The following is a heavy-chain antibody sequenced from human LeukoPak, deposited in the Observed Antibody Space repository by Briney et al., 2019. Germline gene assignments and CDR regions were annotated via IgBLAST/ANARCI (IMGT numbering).Heavy chain of an antibody. CDR2: INQDGSEK. D-gene: IGHD1-26*01. CDR1: GFTFSSYW. J-gene: IGHJ4*02. CDR3: ARGHGSYFDY. Sequence: GGSLRLSCAASGFTFSSYWVSWVRQTPGKGLEWVANINQDGSEKYYVDSVKGRFTISRDNAKNSLYLQMNSLRAEDTAVYYCARGHGSYFDYWGQGTLVTVSS. V-gene: IGHV3-7*01.